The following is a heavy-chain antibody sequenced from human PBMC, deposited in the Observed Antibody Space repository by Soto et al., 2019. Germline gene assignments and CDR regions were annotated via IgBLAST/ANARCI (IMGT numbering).Heavy chain of an antibody. CDR2: IYHSGST. CDR1: GGSISSGGYS. J-gene: IGHJ5*02. V-gene: IGHV4-30-2*01. Sequence: SSETLSLTCAVSGGSISSGGYSWSWIRQPPGKGLEWIGYIYHSGSTYYNPSLKSRVTISVDRSKNQFSLKLSSVTAADTAVYYCARAKDYYGSGSYRGVNWFDPWGQGTLVTVSS. CDR3: ARAKDYYGSGSYRGVNWFDP. D-gene: IGHD3-10*01.